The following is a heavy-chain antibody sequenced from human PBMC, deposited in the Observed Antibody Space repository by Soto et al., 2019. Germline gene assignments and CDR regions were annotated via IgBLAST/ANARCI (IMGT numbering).Heavy chain of an antibody. D-gene: IGHD2-15*01. CDR2: ISYDGSNK. J-gene: IGHJ4*02. V-gene: IGHV3-30-3*01. CDR3: ARVGRYCSGGSCPTSSGYFDY. CDR1: GFTFSSYA. Sequence: QVQLVESGGGVVQPGRSLRLSCAASGFTFSSYAMHWVRQAPGKGLEWVAVISYDGSNKYYADSVKGRFTISRDNTKNPLYLQMNSLRAEDTAVYYCARVGRYCSGGSCPTSSGYFDYWGQGTLVTVSS.